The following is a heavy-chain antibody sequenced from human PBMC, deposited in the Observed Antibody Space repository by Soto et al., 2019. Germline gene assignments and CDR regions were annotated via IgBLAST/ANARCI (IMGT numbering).Heavy chain of an antibody. CDR1: GFTFDDYA. CDR3: AKDRGSSHPWYYYYGMDV. V-gene: IGHV3-9*01. D-gene: IGHD6-6*01. J-gene: IGHJ6*02. Sequence: PGGSLRLSCAASGFTFDDYAMHWVRQAPGKGLEWVSGISWNSGSIGYADSVKGRFTISRDNAKNSLYLQMNSLRAEDTALYYCAKDRGSSHPWYYYYGMDVWGQGTTVTVSS. CDR2: ISWNSGSI.